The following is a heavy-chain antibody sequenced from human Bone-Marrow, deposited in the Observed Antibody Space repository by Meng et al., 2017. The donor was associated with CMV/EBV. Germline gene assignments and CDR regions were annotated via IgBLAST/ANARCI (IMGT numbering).Heavy chain of an antibody. CDR1: CRGYE. V-gene: IGHV4-34*01. D-gene: IGHD3-3*01. Sequence: CRGYEWSWIRQPPGKGLEGIGEINHSGSTNYNPSHKSRVTISVDTSKNQFSLKLSSVTAADTAVYYCARGRRTYYDFWSGYLRWFDPWGQGTLVTVSS. CDR3: ARGRRTYYDFWSGYLRWFDP. CDR2: INHSGST. J-gene: IGHJ5*02.